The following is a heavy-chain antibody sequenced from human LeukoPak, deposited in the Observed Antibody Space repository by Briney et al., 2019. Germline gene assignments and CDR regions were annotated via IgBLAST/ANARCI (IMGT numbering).Heavy chain of an antibody. CDR2: TNIDGSST. J-gene: IGHJ4*02. CDR3: AKGIAVAGTTNFDY. CDR1: GFTFSTYW. Sequence: PGGSLRLSCAASGFTFSTYWMHWVRQAPGKGLVWVSRTNIDGSSTAYADSVKGRFTISRDNAKNTLHLQMNSLRAEDTAVYYCAKGIAVAGTTNFDYWGQGTLVTVSS. V-gene: IGHV3-74*01. D-gene: IGHD6-19*01.